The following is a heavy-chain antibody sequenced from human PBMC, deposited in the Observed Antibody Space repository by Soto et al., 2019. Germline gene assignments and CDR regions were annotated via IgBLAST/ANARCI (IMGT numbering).Heavy chain of an antibody. V-gene: IGHV1-3*04. CDR3: ARNVDYFDP. J-gene: IGHJ5*02. D-gene: IGHD4-17*01. Sequence: QVQLVQSGAEVKKPGASVKVSCKASGYTFTRYAMHWVRQAPGQGLEWMGWINTGNGNTHYSQKIQGRVTFTRDASATTAYMELSSLTSEDTAVYYCARNVDYFDPWGQGTLVTVSS. CDR2: INTGNGNT. CDR1: GYTFTRYA.